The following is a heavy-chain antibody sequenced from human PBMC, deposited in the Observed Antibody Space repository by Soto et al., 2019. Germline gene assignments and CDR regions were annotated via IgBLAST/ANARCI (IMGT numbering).Heavy chain of an antibody. D-gene: IGHD3-10*01. Sequence: EVQLVESGGGLVQPGRSLRLSCAASGFSFEDYAMHWVRQAPGKGLEWVSGIAWNSGIIGYADSVKGRFTISRDNGKNSLYLQMHRLRPEDTAVDYWAKDHYGSAIYGMDFWGQGTTVTVSS. CDR2: IAWNSGII. CDR1: GFSFEDYA. CDR3: AKDHYGSAIYGMDF. J-gene: IGHJ6*02. V-gene: IGHV3-9*01.